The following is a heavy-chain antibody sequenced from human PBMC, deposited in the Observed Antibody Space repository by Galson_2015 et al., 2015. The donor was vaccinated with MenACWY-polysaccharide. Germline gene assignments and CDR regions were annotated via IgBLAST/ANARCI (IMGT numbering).Heavy chain of an antibody. CDR2: IIPIFGTS. V-gene: IGHV1-69*06. CDR3: AHSKGQWLAPGLAFDI. Sequence: SVKVSCKASGGTFSSYAVSWVRQAPGEELEWMGGIIPIFGTSKYAQKFQGGVTITADKSTSTAYMELSSLRSEDTAVYYCAHSKGQWLAPGLAFDIWGQGTMVTVSS. CDR1: GGTFSSYA. J-gene: IGHJ3*02. D-gene: IGHD6-19*01.